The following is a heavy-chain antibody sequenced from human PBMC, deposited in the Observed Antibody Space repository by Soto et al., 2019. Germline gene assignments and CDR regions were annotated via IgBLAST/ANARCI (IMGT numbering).Heavy chain of an antibody. D-gene: IGHD3-10*01. CDR3: ARNDVLLWFGELGFDP. Sequence: QVQLVQSGAEVKKPGASVKVSCKASGYTFTSYAMHWVRQAPGQRLEWMGWINAGNGNTKYSQKFQGRVTITRDTSASTAYMELSSLRSEDTAVYYCARNDVLLWFGELGFDPWGQGTLVTVSS. J-gene: IGHJ5*02. CDR2: INAGNGNT. CDR1: GYTFTSYA. V-gene: IGHV1-3*01.